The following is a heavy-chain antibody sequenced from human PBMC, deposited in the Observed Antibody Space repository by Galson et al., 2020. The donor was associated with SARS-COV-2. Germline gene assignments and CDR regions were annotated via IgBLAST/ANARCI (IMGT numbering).Heavy chain of an antibody. V-gene: IGHV3-53*01. CDR3: ARGLSIFGVANNFDY. CDR1: GFTVSTNY. D-gene: IGHD3-3*01. CDR2: IYSDGGP. J-gene: IGHJ4*02. Sequence: GGSLRLSCAVSGFTVSTNYMTWVRQAPGKVLEWVSLIYSDGGPYYADSVKGRFSVSRDSSKNTLYLQMNNLRVADTAVYYCARGLSIFGVANNFDYWGQRTLVTVSS.